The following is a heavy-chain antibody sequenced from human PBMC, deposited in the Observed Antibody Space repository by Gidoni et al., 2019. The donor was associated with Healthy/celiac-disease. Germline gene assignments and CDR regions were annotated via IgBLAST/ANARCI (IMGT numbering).Heavy chain of an antibody. CDR1: GGSISSGGYS. V-gene: IGHV4-30-2*01. Sequence: QLQLRESGSGLVKPSQTLSLPCAVSGGSISSGGYSWSWIRQPPGKGLEWIAYIYHSGNTYYNPSLKSRLTISMDRSKNQFSLKLTSVTAADTAVYYCARGGGTFDYWGQGTLVTVSS. CDR2: IYHSGNT. D-gene: IGHD1-26*01. CDR3: ARGGGTFDY. J-gene: IGHJ4*02.